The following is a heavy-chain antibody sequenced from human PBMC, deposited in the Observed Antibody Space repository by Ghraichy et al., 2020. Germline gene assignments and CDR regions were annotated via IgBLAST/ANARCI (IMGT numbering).Heavy chain of an antibody. Sequence: GEALNISCAASGFTFSSYAMSWVRQAPGKGLEWVSAISGSGGSTYYADSVKGRFTISRDNSKNTLYLQMNSLRAEDTAVYYCAKDALDTAMVTIWIWGQGTLVTVSS. J-gene: IGHJ4*02. V-gene: IGHV3-23*01. CDR3: AKDALDTAMVTIWI. CDR2: ISGSGGST. D-gene: IGHD5-18*01. CDR1: GFTFSSYA.